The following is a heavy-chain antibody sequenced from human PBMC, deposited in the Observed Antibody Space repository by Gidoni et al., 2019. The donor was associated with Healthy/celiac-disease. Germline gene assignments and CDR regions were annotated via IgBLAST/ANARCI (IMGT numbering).Heavy chain of an antibody. Sequence: EVQLVESGGGLVQPGGSLRLSCAASGFTFSRSDMNWVRQAPGKGLGWVSYISSSGSTIYYADSVKGRFTISRDNAKNSLYLQMNSLRAEDTAVYYCARRYGSGIDYYYYGMDVWGQGTTVTVSS. D-gene: IGHD3-10*01. J-gene: IGHJ6*02. V-gene: IGHV3-48*03. CDR1: GFTFSRSD. CDR2: ISSSGSTI. CDR3: ARRYGSGIDYYYYGMDV.